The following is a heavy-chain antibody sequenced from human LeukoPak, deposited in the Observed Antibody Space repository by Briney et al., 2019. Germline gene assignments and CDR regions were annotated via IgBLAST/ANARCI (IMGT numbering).Heavy chain of an antibody. D-gene: IGHD6-19*01. J-gene: IGHJ3*02. CDR1: RGSISSSSYY. V-gene: IGHV4-39*07. Sequence: KSSETLSLTCTVSRGSISSSSYYWGWIRQPPGKGLEWIGSIYYSGSTYYNPSLRSRVTMSVDTSKNQFSLKLSSVTAADTAVYYCARDIFGRYGATTVGAFDIWGQGTMVTVSS. CDR3: ARDIFGRYGATTVGAFDI. CDR2: IYYSGST.